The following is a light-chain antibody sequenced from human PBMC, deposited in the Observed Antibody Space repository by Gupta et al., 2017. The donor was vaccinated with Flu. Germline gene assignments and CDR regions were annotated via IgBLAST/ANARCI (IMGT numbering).Light chain of an antibody. CDR1: QNVNMYY. V-gene: IGKV3-20*01. J-gene: IGKJ2*01. CDR3: QRDGPSPT. CDR2: VAG. Sequence: PGTLYFSPGDRATLSCRASQNVNMYYIAWYRQSPGQAPGLLIYVAGTRAKGTPARLSYSGYGTDYGLAIRRLEGEDEAAYIEQRDGPSPTFGEGTRVEIK.